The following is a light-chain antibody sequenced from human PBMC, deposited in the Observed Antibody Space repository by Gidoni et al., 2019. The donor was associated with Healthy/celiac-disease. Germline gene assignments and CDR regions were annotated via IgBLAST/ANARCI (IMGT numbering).Light chain of an antibody. Sequence: VMTHCPATLSVSPGESSTVACRSSQRVSSNLAWDQQNPGQAPSLHIYGASTRATGIPARSSGSGCGTEFALTISSLQSQDFAVYYYQQYHNWPPLFTFGPGTKVDIK. CDR2: GAS. J-gene: IGKJ3*01. CDR1: QRVSSN. V-gene: IGKV3-15*01. CDR3: QQYHNWPPLFT.